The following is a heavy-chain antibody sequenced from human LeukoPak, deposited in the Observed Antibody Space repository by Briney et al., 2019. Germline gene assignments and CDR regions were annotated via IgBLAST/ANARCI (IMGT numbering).Heavy chain of an antibody. CDR3: AREGPSFWSGPDYGMDV. Sequence: SETLSLTCTVSGGSVSSGSYYWSWIRQPPGKGLEWIGYIYYSGSTNYNPSLKSRVTISVDTSKNQFSLKLSSVTAADTAVYYCAREGPSFWSGPDYGMDVWGQGTTVTVSS. CDR2: IYYSGST. J-gene: IGHJ6*02. D-gene: IGHD3-3*01. CDR1: GGSVSSGSYY. V-gene: IGHV4-61*01.